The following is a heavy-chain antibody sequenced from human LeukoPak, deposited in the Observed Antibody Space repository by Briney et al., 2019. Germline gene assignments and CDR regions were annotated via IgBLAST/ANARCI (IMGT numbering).Heavy chain of an antibody. CDR3: ARGYSYGHFDY. Sequence: PGGSLRLSCAASGFTFSSYWMSWVRQAPGKGLEWVSAISASGGTTYYADSVKGRFTISRDNSKNTLYLQMNSLRAEDMAVYYCARGYSYGHFDYWGQGTLVTVSS. CDR1: GFTFSSYW. J-gene: IGHJ4*02. V-gene: IGHV3-23*01. D-gene: IGHD5-18*01. CDR2: ISASGGTT.